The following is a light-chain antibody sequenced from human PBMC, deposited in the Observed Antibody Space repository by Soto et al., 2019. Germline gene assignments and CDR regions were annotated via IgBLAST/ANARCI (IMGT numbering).Light chain of an antibody. Sequence: EIVMTQSPATLSVSPGERATLSCRASPSVSSNLAWYQQKPGQAPRLLIYGASTRATGIPARFSGSGSGTEFTLTISSLQSEDFAGYYGQQYNNWPPVTFGQGTRLESK. V-gene: IGKV3-15*01. J-gene: IGKJ5*01. CDR3: QQYNNWPPVT. CDR1: PSVSSN. CDR2: GAS.